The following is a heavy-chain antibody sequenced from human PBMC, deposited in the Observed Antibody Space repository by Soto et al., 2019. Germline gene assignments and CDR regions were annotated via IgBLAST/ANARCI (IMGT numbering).Heavy chain of an antibody. V-gene: IGHV5-51*01. D-gene: IGHD6-19*01. J-gene: IGHJ6*02. CDR2: IYPGDSDT. Sequence: PGESLKISCKGSGYSFTSYWIGWVRQMPGKGLEWMGIIYPGDSDTRYSPSFQGQVTISADKSISTAYLQWSSLKASDTAMYYCAILPRIAVAYYGMVGRGQGTTVTGSS. CDR1: GYSFTSYW. CDR3: AILPRIAVAYYGMVG.